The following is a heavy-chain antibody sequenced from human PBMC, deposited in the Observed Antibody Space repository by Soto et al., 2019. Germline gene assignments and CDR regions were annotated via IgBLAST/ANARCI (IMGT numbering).Heavy chain of an antibody. D-gene: IGHD2-15*01. V-gene: IGHV1-69*01. CDR1: GGTFSSYA. CDR3: ARDNCSGGSCYGYYYYGMDV. J-gene: IGHJ6*02. Sequence: QVQLVQSGAEVKKPGSSVKVSCKASGGTFSSYAISWVRQAPGQGLEWMGGIIPIFGTANYAQKFQGRVTITADESTSTAYMELSSLRSEDTAVYYCARDNCSGGSCYGYYYYGMDVWGQGTTVTVSS. CDR2: IIPIFGTA.